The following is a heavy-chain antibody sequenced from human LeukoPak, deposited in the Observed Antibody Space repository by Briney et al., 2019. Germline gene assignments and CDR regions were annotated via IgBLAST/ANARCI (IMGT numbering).Heavy chain of an antibody. CDR2: INHSGST. Sequence: SETLSLTCAVYGGSFNGYYWSWIRQPPGKGLEWIGEINHSGSTNYNPSLKSRVTISVDTSKNQFSLKLSSVTAADTAVYYCARGRDIGRYYYYYYYMDVWGKGTTVTVSS. D-gene: IGHD5-12*01. CDR1: GGSFNGYY. V-gene: IGHV4-34*01. J-gene: IGHJ6*03. CDR3: ARGRDIGRYYYYYYYMDV.